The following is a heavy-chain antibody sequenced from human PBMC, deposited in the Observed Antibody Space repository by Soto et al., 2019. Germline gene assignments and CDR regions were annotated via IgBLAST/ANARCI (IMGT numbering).Heavy chain of an antibody. CDR3: ARAGGYHLYYFEY. D-gene: IGHD5-12*01. V-gene: IGHV4-39*01. CDR1: GGSISSSSYY. CDR2: IYYSGST. J-gene: IGHJ4*02. Sequence: PSETLSLTCTVSGGSISSSSYYWGWIRQPPGKGLEWIGSIYYSGSTYYNPSLKSRVTISVDTSKNQFSLKLSSVTAADTAVYYCARAGGYHLYYFEYWGQGTLVTVSS.